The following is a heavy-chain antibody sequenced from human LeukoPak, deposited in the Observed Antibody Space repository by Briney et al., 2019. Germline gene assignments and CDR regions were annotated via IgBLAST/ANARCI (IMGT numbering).Heavy chain of an antibody. CDR2: ISSNGGST. CDR3: ARSLGYYYYYMDV. D-gene: IGHD3-16*01. J-gene: IGHJ6*03. Sequence: GGSLRLSCAASGFTFSSYAMHWVRQAPGKGLEYVSAISSNGGSTYYANSVKGRFTISRDNAKNSLYLQMNSLRAEDTAVCYCARSLGYYYYYMDVWGKGTTVTISS. CDR1: GFTFSSYA. V-gene: IGHV3-64*01.